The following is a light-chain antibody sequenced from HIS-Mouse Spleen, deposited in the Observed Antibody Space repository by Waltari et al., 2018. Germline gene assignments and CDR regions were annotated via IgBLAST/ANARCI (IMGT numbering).Light chain of an antibody. CDR3: QQLNSYPPT. J-gene: IGKJ1*01. Sequence: DIQLTQSPSFLSASVGDRVTITCRARQGISSYLACYQQKPGKAPNLLIYAASTLQSGVPSRFSGSGSGTEFTLTISSLQPEDFATYYCQQLNSYPPTFGQGTKVEIK. V-gene: IGKV1-9*01. CDR2: AAS. CDR1: QGISSY.